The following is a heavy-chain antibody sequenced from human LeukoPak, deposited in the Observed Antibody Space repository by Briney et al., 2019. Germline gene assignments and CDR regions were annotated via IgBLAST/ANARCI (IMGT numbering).Heavy chain of an antibody. V-gene: IGHV7-4-1*02. CDR1: GYTFTSYY. D-gene: IGHD1-26*01. J-gene: IGHJ4*02. Sequence: ASVKVSCKASGYTFTSYYMHWVRQAPGQGLEWMGWINTNTGNPTYAQGFTGRFVFSLDTSVSTAYLQISSLKAEDTAVYYCARFYSGSYSYFDYWGQGTLVTVSS. CDR3: ARFYSGSYSYFDY. CDR2: INTNTGNP.